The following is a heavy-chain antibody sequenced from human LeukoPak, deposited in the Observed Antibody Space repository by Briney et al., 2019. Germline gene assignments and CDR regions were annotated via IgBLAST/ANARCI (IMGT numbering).Heavy chain of an antibody. D-gene: IGHD1-26*01. J-gene: IGHJ4*02. CDR2: ISWRSSDI. Sequence: GGSLRLSCAASGFTVSSDYMSWVRQAPGKRLEWVSSISWRSSDIEYADSVKGRFTISRDNAKNSLYLQMNSLRAEDTALYYCAKDGGSYNYYFDYWGQGTLVTVSS. CDR3: AKDGGSYNYYFDY. CDR1: GFTVSSDY. V-gene: IGHV3-21*04.